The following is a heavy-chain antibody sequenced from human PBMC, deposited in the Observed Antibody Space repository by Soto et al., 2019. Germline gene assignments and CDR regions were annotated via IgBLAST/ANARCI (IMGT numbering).Heavy chain of an antibody. CDR3: NRPTVSHLGH. Sequence: EVQLVESGGGLVKPGGSLRLSCVASGFNVSDAWMNWVRQAPGKGLQWVGRITSKTDGGTTHYAAPVKGRFTVSRDDSKNTLYLQMNSLKSEDTAMYYCNRPTVSHLGHWVQGTLVTVSS. V-gene: IGHV3-15*07. CDR1: GFNVSDAW. CDR2: ITSKTDGGTT. J-gene: IGHJ4*02.